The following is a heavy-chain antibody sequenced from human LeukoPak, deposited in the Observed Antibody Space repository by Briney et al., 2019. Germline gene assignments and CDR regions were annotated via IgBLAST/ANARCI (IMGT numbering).Heavy chain of an antibody. Sequence: SETLSLTCTVSGYSISSGYYWGWIRPPPGKGLEWIGSIYHSGSTYYNPSLKSRVTISVDTSKNQFSLKLSSVTAADTAVYYCARDSVGTDAFDIWGQGTMVTVSS. D-gene: IGHD2-21*02. CDR1: GYSISSGYY. J-gene: IGHJ3*02. CDR2: IYHSGST. CDR3: ARDSVGTDAFDI. V-gene: IGHV4-38-2*02.